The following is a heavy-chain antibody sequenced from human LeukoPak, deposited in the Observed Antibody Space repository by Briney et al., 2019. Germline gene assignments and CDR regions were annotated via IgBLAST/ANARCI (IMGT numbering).Heavy chain of an antibody. J-gene: IGHJ4*02. CDR3: AKDRLTDWLPDY. CDR2: ISGDGGPT. CDR1: GFTFDDYA. D-gene: IGHD3-9*01. V-gene: IGHV3-43*02. Sequence: GGSLRLSCAASGFTFDDYAMHWVRQAPGKGLEWVSLISGDGGPTYYADSVKGRFTISRDNSKNSLYLQMNSLRAEDTAVYYCAKDRLTDWLPDYWGEGTLVTVSS.